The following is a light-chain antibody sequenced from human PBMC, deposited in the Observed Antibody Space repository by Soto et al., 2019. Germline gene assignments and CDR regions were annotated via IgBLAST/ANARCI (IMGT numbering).Light chain of an antibody. V-gene: IGKV1-5*03. Sequence: DIQMTQSPSTLSASVGDRVTITCRASQSISSWLAWYQQKPGKAPKLLIYKAPSLESGVPSRFSGSGSGTEFTLTISSLQPDYYATYYCQEYNSHSRYTFGQGTKLEIK. CDR3: QEYNSHSRYT. J-gene: IGKJ2*01. CDR1: QSISSW. CDR2: KAP.